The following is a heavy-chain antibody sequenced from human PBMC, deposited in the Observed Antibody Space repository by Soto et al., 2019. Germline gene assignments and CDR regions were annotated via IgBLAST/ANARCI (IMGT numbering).Heavy chain of an antibody. Sequence: PSETLSLTCTVSGGSISSYYWSWIRQPPGKGLEWIGYIYYSGSTNYNPSLKSRVTISVDTSKNQFSLKLTSVTAADTAVYYCARREIQSSIDYWGQGTLVTVSS. D-gene: IGHD1-26*01. CDR3: ARREIQSSIDY. CDR1: GGSISSYY. V-gene: IGHV4-59*12. J-gene: IGHJ4*02. CDR2: IYYSGST.